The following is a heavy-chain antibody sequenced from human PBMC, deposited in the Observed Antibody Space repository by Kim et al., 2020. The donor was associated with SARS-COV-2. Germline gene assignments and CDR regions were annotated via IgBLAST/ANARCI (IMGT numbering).Heavy chain of an antibody. D-gene: IGHD2-21*02. Sequence: GGSLRLSCAASGFTFSDYYMSWIRQAPGKGLEWVSYISSSSSYTNYADSVKGRFTISRDNAKNSLYLQMNSLRAEDTAVYYCAREAFGSGVVVTAPFDYWGQGTLVTVSS. CDR1: GFTFSDYY. J-gene: IGHJ4*02. V-gene: IGHV3-11*06. CDR2: ISSSSSYT. CDR3: AREAFGSGVVVTAPFDY.